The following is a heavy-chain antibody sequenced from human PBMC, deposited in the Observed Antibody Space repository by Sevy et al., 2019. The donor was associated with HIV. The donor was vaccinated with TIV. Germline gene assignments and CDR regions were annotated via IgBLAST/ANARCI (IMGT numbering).Heavy chain of an antibody. Sequence: GGSLRLSCAASGFTFDDYAMHWVRQAPGKGLEWVSLISWDGGSTYYADSVKGRFTISRDNSKNSLYLQMNSLRAEDTALYYCAKDIEGYSYGCRFDYWGQGTLVTVSS. J-gene: IGHJ4*02. V-gene: IGHV3-43D*03. CDR3: AKDIEGYSYGCRFDY. CDR2: ISWDGGST. CDR1: GFTFDDYA. D-gene: IGHD5-18*01.